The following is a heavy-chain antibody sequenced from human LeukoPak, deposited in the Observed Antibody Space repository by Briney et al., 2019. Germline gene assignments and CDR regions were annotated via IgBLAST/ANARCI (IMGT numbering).Heavy chain of an antibody. J-gene: IGHJ5*02. V-gene: IGHV4-39*02. CDR2: IYYSGST. D-gene: IGHD2-2*01. CDR3: ARDDCSSTSCPYNWFDP. Sequence: PSETQSLTCTVSGGSISSSSYYWGWIRQPPGKGLEWIGSIYYSGSTYYNPSLKSRVTISVDTSKNQFSLKLSSVTAADTAVYYCARDDCSSTSCPYNWFDPWGQGTLVTVSS. CDR1: GGSISSSSYY.